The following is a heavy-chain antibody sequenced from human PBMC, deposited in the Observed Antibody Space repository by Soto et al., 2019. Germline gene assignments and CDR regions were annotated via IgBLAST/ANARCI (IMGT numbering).Heavy chain of an antibody. CDR2: MSHSGGT. D-gene: IGHD1-1*01. CDR3: ARVERGTATTVVDAFDI. J-gene: IGHJ3*02. Sequence: QVQLQQWGAGLLKPSETLSLTCAVYGGSVSSGSYYWSWIRQPPGKGLEWIGEMSHSGGTHFNPSLKSRVTISVDTSKNQFSLKMSFVTAADTALYHCARVERGTATTVVDAFDIWGPGTMVTVSS. CDR1: GGSVSSGSYY. V-gene: IGHV4-34*01.